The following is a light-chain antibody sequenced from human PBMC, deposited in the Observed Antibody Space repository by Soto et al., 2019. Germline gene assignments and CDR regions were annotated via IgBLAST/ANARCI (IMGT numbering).Light chain of an antibody. CDR3: QRYNNWPLT. CDR1: QSVSSY. J-gene: IGKJ4*01. V-gene: IGKV3-15*01. Sequence: EIVLTQSPATLSLSPGERATLSCRASQSVSSYLAWYQQKPGQAPRLLIYDASTRATGVPARFSGSGSGTEFTLTINSLQSEDFAVYYCQRYNNWPLTFGGGTKVDIK. CDR2: DAS.